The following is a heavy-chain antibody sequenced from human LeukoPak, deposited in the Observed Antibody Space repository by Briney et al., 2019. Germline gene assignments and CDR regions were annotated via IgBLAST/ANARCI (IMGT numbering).Heavy chain of an antibody. CDR2: VNPNSGNT. J-gene: IGHJ5*02. CDR1: GYTFTSYD. V-gene: IGHV1-8*01. Sequence: ASVKVSCKASGYTFTSYDINWVRQATGQGLEWMGWVNPNSGNTGYAQKFQGRVTMTRNTSISTAYMELSSLRSEDTAVYYCARDNAINYYGSGSIIYRKNWFDPWGQGTLVTVSS. D-gene: IGHD3-10*01. CDR3: ARDNAINYYGSGSIIYRKNWFDP.